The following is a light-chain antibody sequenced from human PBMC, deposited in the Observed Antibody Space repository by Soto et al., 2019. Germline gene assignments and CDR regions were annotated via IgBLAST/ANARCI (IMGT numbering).Light chain of an antibody. J-gene: IGLJ3*02. CDR1: SSDVGTSDL. CDR3: CSYVGERNFHVL. Sequence: QSALTQPASVSGSPGQSITISCTGSSSDVGTSDLVSWYQQHPGRAPKVLIYEVIKRPSGIPTRFSGSKSGNTASLTISGLQADDEAEYYCCSYVGERNFHVLFGGGTKVTVL. CDR2: EVI. V-gene: IGLV2-23*02.